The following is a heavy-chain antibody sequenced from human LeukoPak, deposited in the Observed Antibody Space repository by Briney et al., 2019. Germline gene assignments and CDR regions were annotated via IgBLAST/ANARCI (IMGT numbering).Heavy chain of an antibody. CDR2: VWYDGSKT. J-gene: IGHJ4*02. V-gene: IGHV3-33*06. D-gene: IGHD2-21*02. CDR1: GFTFGNYG. CDR3: AKDVVSGCSGHDCWAHFDS. Sequence: GGSLRXSCAAXGFTFGNYGMHWVRQAPGKGLEWVAVVWYDGSKTHYGDFVRGRFTVSRDISKNTLYLEMNSLRAEDTAVYYCAKDVVSGCSGHDCWAHFDSWGQGTLVTVSS.